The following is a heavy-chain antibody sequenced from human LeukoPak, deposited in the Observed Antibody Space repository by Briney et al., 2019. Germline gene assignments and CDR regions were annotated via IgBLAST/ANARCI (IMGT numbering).Heavy chain of an antibody. CDR1: GGSLSSGGYY. CDR3: AREVRIAARLRDYYYYMDV. CDR2: IYYSGST. D-gene: IGHD6-6*01. V-gene: IGHV4-31*03. J-gene: IGHJ6*03. Sequence: SETLSLTCTVSGGSLSSGGYYWSWIRQHPGKGLEWIGYIYYSGSTYYNPPFKARVPLSGDESKNQFSLKLSSVTAADTAVYYCAREVRIAARLRDYYYYMDVGGKGTTVTVSS.